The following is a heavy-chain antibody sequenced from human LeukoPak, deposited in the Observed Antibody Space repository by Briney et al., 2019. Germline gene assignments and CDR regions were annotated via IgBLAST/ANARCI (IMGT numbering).Heavy chain of an antibody. CDR1: GGSIRNYY. CDR2: IYNNERT. D-gene: IGHD3-10*01. Sequence: SETLSLTCTVSGGSIRNYYWSWIRQPPGKGLEWIAYIYNNERTNYNPPLKSRVATSADTSKNQFSLKLNSMTAADTAVYYCARHSAGYSGSGRTFDYWGQGTLVTVSS. J-gene: IGHJ4*02. V-gene: IGHV4-59*08. CDR3: ARHSAGYSGSGRTFDY.